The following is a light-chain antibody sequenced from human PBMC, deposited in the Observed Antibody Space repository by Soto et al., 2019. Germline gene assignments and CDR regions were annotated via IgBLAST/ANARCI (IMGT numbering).Light chain of an antibody. CDR2: GAS. Sequence: IVLTQSPGTLSLSPGQRATLSCRASQSVTSSYLAWYQQKPGQAPWLLFYGASSRATGIPDRFSGSGSGTDFILTISRLEPEDFAVYYCQQYGRSPGLFTFGPGTKVDIK. CDR3: QQYGRSPGLFT. CDR1: QSVTSSY. V-gene: IGKV3-20*01. J-gene: IGKJ3*01.